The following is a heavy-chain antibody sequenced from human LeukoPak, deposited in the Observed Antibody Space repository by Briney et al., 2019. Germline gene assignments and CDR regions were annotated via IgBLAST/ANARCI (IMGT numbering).Heavy chain of an antibody. CDR1: GGTSNSHA. Sequence: ASVKVSCKASGGTSNSHAISWVRQAPGQGLEWMGRIIPNLGTTNRAQNFQDRVTLTADKSTNTAYMELTSLTSDDTAVYYCATTNDGGGYQWGDFFDVWGQGTTVTVSS. CDR2: IIPNLGTT. D-gene: IGHD3-22*01. CDR3: ATTNDGGGYQWGDFFDV. V-gene: IGHV1-69*04. J-gene: IGHJ6*02.